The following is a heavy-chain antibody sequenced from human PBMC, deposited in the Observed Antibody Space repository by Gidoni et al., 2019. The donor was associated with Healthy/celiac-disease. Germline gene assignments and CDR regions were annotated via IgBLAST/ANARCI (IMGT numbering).Heavy chain of an antibody. V-gene: IGHV4-34*01. J-gene: IGHJ5*02. D-gene: IGHD3-10*01. CDR1: GGSFSGYY. CDR2: INHSGST. Sequence: QVQLQQWGAGLLKPSETLSLTCAVYGGSFSGYYWSWIRQPPGKGLEWIGEINHSGSTNYNPSLKSRVTISVDTSKNQFSLKLSSVTAADTAVYYCARGSTLGELSSHGWFDPWGQGTLVTVSS. CDR3: ARGSTLGELSSHGWFDP.